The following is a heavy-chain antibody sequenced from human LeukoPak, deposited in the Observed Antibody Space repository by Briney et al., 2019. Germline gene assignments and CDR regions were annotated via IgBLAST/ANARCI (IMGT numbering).Heavy chain of an antibody. V-gene: IGHV3-7*01. Sequence: PGGSLRLSCAASGFTFSSYWMSWLRQAPGKGLEWVANIKQDGSEKYYVDSVKGRFTISRDNAKNSLYLQMNSLRAEDTAVYYCARDRTSVIAAAGNWFDPWGQGTLVTVSS. CDR1: GFTFSSYW. J-gene: IGHJ5*02. CDR2: IKQDGSEK. CDR3: ARDRTSVIAAAGNWFDP. D-gene: IGHD6-13*01.